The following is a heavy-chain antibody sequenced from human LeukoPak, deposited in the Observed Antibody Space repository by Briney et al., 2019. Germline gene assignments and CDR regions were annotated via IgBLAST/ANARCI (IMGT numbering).Heavy chain of an antibody. D-gene: IGHD2-2*02. V-gene: IGHV3-74*01. CDR3: ARPLYGHASPIDY. CDR2: INSDGTTT. CDR1: GFTLSTYW. J-gene: IGHJ4*02. Sequence: GGSLRLSCAASGFTLSTYWMHWVRQAPGKGLVWVSRINSDGTTTTYADSVKGRFTISRDNAKNTLYLQMNSLRAEDTAVYYCARPLYGHASPIDYWGQGTLVTVSS.